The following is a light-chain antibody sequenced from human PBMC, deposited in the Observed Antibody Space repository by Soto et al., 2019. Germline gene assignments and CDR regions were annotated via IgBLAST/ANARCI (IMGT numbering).Light chain of an antibody. V-gene: IGKV2-28*01. CDR3: MQSTQLPPT. Sequence: DIVMTQSPLSLPVTPGEPASLSCRSSQSLLHSNGYNYLDWYLQKPGQSPQLLIYLGSNRASGVPDRFSGSGSGTDFTLEISRVETDDVGIYYCMQSTQLPPTFGQGTRLEIK. J-gene: IGKJ5*01. CDR2: LGS. CDR1: QSLLHSNGYNY.